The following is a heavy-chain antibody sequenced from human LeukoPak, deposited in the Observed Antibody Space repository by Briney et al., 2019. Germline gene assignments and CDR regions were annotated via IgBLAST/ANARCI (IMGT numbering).Heavy chain of an antibody. Sequence: GGSLRLSCAASGFTFDDYAMHWVRQTPGKGLEWVSGISWNSGSIAYADSVKGRFTISRDNAQNSLYLQMNSLRAEDTAVYYCARGSSGSYFQFIDYWGQGTLVTVSS. CDR1: GFTFDDYA. CDR2: ISWNSGSI. D-gene: IGHD1-26*01. CDR3: ARGSSGSYFQFIDY. V-gene: IGHV3-9*01. J-gene: IGHJ4*02.